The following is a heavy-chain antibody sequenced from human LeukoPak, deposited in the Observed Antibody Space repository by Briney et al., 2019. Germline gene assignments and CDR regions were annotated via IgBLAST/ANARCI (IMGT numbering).Heavy chain of an antibody. CDR1: GFTFSTYA. V-gene: IGHV3-23*01. D-gene: IGHD6-13*01. J-gene: IGHJ4*02. Sequence: GGSLRLFCAASGFTFSTYAMSWVRQAPGKGLEWVSAISGSGGSTYYADSVKGRFTISRDTSKNTLYLQMTSLRAEDTSIYFCAKALEQETVIALDSWGQGALGTVSS. CDR2: ISGSGGST. CDR3: AKALEQETVIALDS.